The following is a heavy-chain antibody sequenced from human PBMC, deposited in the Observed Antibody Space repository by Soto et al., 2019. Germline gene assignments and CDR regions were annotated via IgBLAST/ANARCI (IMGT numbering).Heavy chain of an antibody. CDR2: IYHSGST. D-gene: IGHD5-12*01. V-gene: IGHV4-61*01. CDR1: GGSVSSGSYY. Sequence: SETLSLTCTVSGGSVSSGSYYWSWIRQPPGKGLEWIGYIYHSGSTNYNPSLKSRVTISVDTSKNQFSLKLSSVTAADTAVYYCAREGTDGYNYLYYYGMDVWGQGTTVTVSS. J-gene: IGHJ6*02. CDR3: AREGTDGYNYLYYYGMDV.